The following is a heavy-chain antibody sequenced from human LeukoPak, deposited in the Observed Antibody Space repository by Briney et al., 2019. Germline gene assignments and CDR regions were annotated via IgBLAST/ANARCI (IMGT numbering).Heavy chain of an antibody. CDR2: ISSSSSYI. CDR3: ARDRSYSGSYYGMDV. CDR1: GFTVSSNY. V-gene: IGHV3-21*01. Sequence: GGSLRLSCAASGFTVSSNYMNWVRQAPGKGLEWVSSISSSSSYIYYADSVKGRFTISRDNAKNSLYLQMNSLRAEDTAVYYCARDRSYSGSYYGMDVWGQGTTVTVSS. J-gene: IGHJ6*02. D-gene: IGHD1-26*01.